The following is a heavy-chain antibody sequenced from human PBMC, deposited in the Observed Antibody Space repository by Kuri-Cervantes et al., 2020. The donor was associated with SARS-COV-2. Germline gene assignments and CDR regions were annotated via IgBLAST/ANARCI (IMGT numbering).Heavy chain of an antibody. Sequence: SETLSLTCAVYGGSFSGYYWSWIRQPPGKGLEWIGEINHSGSTNYNPSLKSRVTISVDTSKNQFSLKLSSVTAADTTVYYCARELTFGGVIRLDPWGQGTLVTVSS. CDR1: GGSFSGYY. J-gene: IGHJ5*02. CDR3: ARELTFGGVIRLDP. D-gene: IGHD3-16*01. V-gene: IGHV4-34*01. CDR2: INHSGST.